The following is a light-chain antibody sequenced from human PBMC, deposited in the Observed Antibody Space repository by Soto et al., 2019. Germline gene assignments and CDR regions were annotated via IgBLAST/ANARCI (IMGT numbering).Light chain of an antibody. CDR1: SSDVGGSNY. Sequence: QSALTQPASVSGSPGQSITISCAGTSSDVGGSNYVSWYQQHPGKATKLRIYDVYNRPSRISNRFSGSKSGNTASLTISGLQAEDEADYYCSSHSSSGTLEVFGAGTKLTVL. J-gene: IGLJ2*01. CDR2: DVY. CDR3: SSHSSSGTLEV. V-gene: IGLV2-14*03.